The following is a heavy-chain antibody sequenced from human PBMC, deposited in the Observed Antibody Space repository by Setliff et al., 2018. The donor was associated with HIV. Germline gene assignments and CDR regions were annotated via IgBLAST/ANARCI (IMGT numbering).Heavy chain of an antibody. CDR1: GNSFNGDF. V-gene: IGHV1-2*02. CDR2: IKLSSGGT. CDR3: VTSPGSFTSVDETEAGDY. Sequence: ASVMVSCKAPGNSFNGDFLNWVRQAPGQGLEWMGNIKLSSGGTKFAQKFLGRVTMTRDTSTNTAFMELRRLNSDDTATYFCVTSPGSFTSVDETEAGDYWGQGTLVTVSS. D-gene: IGHD6-25*01. J-gene: IGHJ4*02.